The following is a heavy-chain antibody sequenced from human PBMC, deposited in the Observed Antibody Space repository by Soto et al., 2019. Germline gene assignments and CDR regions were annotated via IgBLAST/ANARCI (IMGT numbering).Heavy chain of an antibody. CDR3: ARDKITGLFDY. Sequence: QVQLQQRGAGLLKPSETLSLTCAVYGGSFSGYYLTWIRQPPGTGLEWIGEINHSGSTNYNPSLNSLVTISVDPSKNQFSLKLTSVTAADTAVYYCARDKITGLFDYWGQGSLVTVSS. V-gene: IGHV4-34*01. CDR2: INHSGST. CDR1: GGSFSGYY. D-gene: IGHD2-8*02. J-gene: IGHJ4*02.